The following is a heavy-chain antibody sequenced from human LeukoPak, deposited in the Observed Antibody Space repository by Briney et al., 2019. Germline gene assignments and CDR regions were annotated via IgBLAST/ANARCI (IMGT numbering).Heavy chain of an antibody. CDR2: IVPDSGGA. Sequence: ASVTVSCKTSGYTFTNYYVHWVRQAPGQGLEWMGYIVPDSGGADYDQKFQGRVTMTRDKSISTVYMERSSLRSDDTAVYYCSAEDKYCSGANCGKYWGQGTLVTVSS. D-gene: IGHD2-15*01. CDR1: GYTFTNYY. CDR3: SAEDKYCSGANCGKY. V-gene: IGHV1-2*02. J-gene: IGHJ4*02.